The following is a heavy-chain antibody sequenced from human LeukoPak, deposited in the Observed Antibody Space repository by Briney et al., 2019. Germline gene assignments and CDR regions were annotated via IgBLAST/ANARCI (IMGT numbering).Heavy chain of an antibody. J-gene: IGHJ3*02. CDR1: GGSISSYY. CDR3: ARVEGIADAFDI. Sequence: SETLSLTCTVSGGSISSYYWSWIRQPPGKGLEWIGYIYYSGGTNYNPSLKSRVTISVDTSKNQFSLKLSSVTAADTAVYYCARVEGIADAFDIWGQGTMVTVSS. CDR2: IYYSGGT. V-gene: IGHV4-59*01. D-gene: IGHD6-13*01.